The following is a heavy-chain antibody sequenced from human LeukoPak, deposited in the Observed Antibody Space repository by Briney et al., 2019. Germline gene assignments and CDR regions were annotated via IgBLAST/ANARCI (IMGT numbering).Heavy chain of an antibody. CDR3: ARGFDDYDVLLGYEY. D-gene: IGHD3-9*01. CDR1: GGSINTYY. Sequence: PSETLSLTCTVSGGSINTYYCGWIRQTPGKGLEWIGYIYSRGSTNYNPSLKSRVTISVDTSKNQFSLKLTSVTAADTAVYYCARGFDDYDVLLGYEYWGQGILVTVSS. J-gene: IGHJ4*02. CDR2: IYSRGST. V-gene: IGHV4-59*01.